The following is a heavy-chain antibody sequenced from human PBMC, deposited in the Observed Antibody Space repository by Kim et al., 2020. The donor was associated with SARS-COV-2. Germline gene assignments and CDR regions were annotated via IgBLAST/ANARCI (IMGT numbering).Heavy chain of an antibody. J-gene: IGHJ4*02. V-gene: IGHV1-3*01. D-gene: IGHD6-13*01. CDR3: ARESSRCLDY. CDR2: NT. Sequence: NTKHSQKFQGSVTNTRDTSASTAYMELSSLRSEGTAVYYCARESSRCLDYWGQGTLVTVSS.